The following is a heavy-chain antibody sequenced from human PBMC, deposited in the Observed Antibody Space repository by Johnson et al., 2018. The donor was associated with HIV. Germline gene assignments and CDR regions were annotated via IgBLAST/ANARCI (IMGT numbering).Heavy chain of an antibody. J-gene: IGHJ3*02. CDR1: GFTFSDYY. V-gene: IGHV3-66*02. CDR3: AKDPQRWEQLAYAFDI. D-gene: IGHD6-6*01. Sequence: VQLVESGGGLVKPGGSLRLSCAASGFTFSDYYMSWIRQAPGKGLEWVSVIYSGGSTYDADSVKGRFTISRDNSKNMLYLQMNSLRAEETAVYYCAKDPQRWEQLAYAFDIWGQGTMVTVSS. CDR2: IYSGGST.